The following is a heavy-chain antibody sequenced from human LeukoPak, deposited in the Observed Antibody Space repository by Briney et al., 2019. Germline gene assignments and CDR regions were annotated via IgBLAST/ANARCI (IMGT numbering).Heavy chain of an antibody. D-gene: IGHD6-13*01. CDR1: GYTFTAYY. Sequence: GASVKVSCKASGYTFTAYYMHWVRQAPGQGLEWMGWINPNSGDTNYAQKFQGRVTMTRDTSISTAYMELSRLRSDDTAVYYCARLPSWGLDIDYWGQGTLVTVSS. V-gene: IGHV1-2*02. J-gene: IGHJ4*02. CDR3: ARLPSWGLDIDY. CDR2: INPNSGDT.